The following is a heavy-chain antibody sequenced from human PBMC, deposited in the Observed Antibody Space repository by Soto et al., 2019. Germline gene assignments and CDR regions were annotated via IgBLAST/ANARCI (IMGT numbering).Heavy chain of an antibody. V-gene: IGHV3-23*01. J-gene: IGHJ5*02. CDR3: ANYNYYDASGPS. Sequence: PGESLKISCAASGFTFSSYAMSWVRQAPGKGLEWVSAISGSGGNTYYADSVKGRFTISRDNSKNTLYLQMNSLRAGDTAVYYCANYNYYDASGPSWGQGTLVTVSS. CDR2: ISGSGGNT. CDR1: GFTFSSYA. D-gene: IGHD3-22*01.